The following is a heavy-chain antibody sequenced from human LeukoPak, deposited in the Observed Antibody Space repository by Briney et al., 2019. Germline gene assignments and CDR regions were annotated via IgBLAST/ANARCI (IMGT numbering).Heavy chain of an antibody. CDR1: GFTVSSYG. D-gene: IGHD3-3*01. J-gene: IGHJ4*02. V-gene: IGHV3-23*01. CDR3: AKVESLYYDFWSGYPYYFDY. CDR2: ISGSGGST. Sequence: GGSLRLSCAASGFTVSSYGMSWVRQAPGKGLEWVSAISGSGGSTYYADSVKGRFTISRDNSKNTLYLQMNSLRAEDTAVYYCAKVESLYYDFWSGYPYYFDYWGQGTLVTVSS.